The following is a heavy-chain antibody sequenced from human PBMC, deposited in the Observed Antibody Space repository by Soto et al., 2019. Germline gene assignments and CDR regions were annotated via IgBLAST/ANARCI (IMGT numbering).Heavy chain of an antibody. V-gene: IGHV4-4*07. CDR2: IYTSGST. D-gene: IGHD6-19*01. J-gene: IGHJ5*02. CDR3: ARDQNIAVAGNLLIEWFDP. Sequence: SETLSLTCTVSGGSISSYYWSWIRQPAGKGLEWIGRIYTSGSTNYNPSLKSRVTMSVDTSKNQFSLKLSSVTAADTAVYYCARDQNIAVAGNLLIEWFDPWGQGTLVTVSS. CDR1: GGSISSYY.